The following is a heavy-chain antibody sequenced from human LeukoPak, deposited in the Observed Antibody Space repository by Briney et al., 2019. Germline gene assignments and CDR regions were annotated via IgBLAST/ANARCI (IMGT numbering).Heavy chain of an antibody. CDR2: ISYDGSNK. Sequence: PGGSLRLSCAASGFTFSSYGMHWVRQAPGKGLEWVAVISYDGSNKYYADSVKGRFTISRDNSKNTLYLQMNSLRAEDTAVYYCAKGRWGLSGGCYNYWGQGTLVTVSS. CDR3: AKGRWGLSGGCYNY. CDR1: GFTFSSYG. J-gene: IGHJ4*02. D-gene: IGHD6-19*01. V-gene: IGHV3-30*18.